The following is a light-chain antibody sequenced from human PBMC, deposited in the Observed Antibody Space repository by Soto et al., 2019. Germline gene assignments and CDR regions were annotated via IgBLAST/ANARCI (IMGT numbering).Light chain of an antibody. J-gene: IGLJ2*01. V-gene: IGLV1-51*01. CDR3: GTWDSSLSAGV. Sequence: QSVLTQPPSVSAAPGQKVTISCSGSSSNIGNNYLSWYQQLPGTAPKLLIYDNNKRPSGIPDRFSGSKSGTSATLGITGLQTWDEADYYCGTWDSSLSAGVFGGGTKVTVL. CDR2: DNN. CDR1: SSNIGNNY.